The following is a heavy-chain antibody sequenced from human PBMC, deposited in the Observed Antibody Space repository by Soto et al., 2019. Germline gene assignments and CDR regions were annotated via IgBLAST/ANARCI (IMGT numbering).Heavy chain of an antibody. J-gene: IGHJ5*02. V-gene: IGHV4-30-4*01. CDR3: AREIAYCSSTSCYTWFDP. CDR1: GGSISSGDYY. Sequence: PSETLSLTCTVSGGSISSGDYYWSWIRQPPAKGLEWIGYIYYSGSTYYNPSLKSRVTISVDTSKNQFSLKLSSVTAADTAVYYCAREIAYCSSTSCYTWFDPWGQGTLVTVSS. D-gene: IGHD2-2*02. CDR2: IYYSGST.